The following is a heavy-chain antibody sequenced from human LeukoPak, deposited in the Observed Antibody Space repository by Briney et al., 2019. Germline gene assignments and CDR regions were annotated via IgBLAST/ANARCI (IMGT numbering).Heavy chain of an antibody. CDR3: AREGSYYYGSGSYYKGYFQH. J-gene: IGHJ1*01. Sequence: GASVTVSCTASGGTFSSYAISWVRQAPGQGLEWMGGILPIFGTANYAQKFQGRVTITADESTRTAYMELSSLRSEDTAVYYCAREGSYYYGSGSYYKGYFQHWGQGTLVTVSS. D-gene: IGHD3-10*01. CDR1: GGTFSSYA. CDR2: ILPIFGTA. V-gene: IGHV1-69*13.